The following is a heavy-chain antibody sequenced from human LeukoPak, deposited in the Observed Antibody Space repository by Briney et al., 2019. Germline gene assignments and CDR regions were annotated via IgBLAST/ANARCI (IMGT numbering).Heavy chain of an antibody. CDR1: GGSFSGYY. CDR2: VNHSGST. J-gene: IGHJ1*01. Sequence: SETLSLTCAVYGGSFSGYYWSWIRQPPGKGLEWIGEVNHSGSTNYNPSLKSRVTISVDTSKNQFSLKLSSVTAADTAVYYCARFKIAVAGFFQHWGQGTLVTVSS. D-gene: IGHD6-19*01. CDR3: ARFKIAVAGFFQH. V-gene: IGHV4-34*01.